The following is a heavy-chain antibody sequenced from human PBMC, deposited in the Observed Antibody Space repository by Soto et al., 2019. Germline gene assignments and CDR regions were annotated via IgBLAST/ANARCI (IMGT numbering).Heavy chain of an antibody. Sequence: SETLSLTCTVSGGSISSYYWSWIRQPPGKGLEWIGYIYYSGSTNYNPSLKSRVTISVDTSKNQFSLKLSSVTAADTAVYHCARAYGDYVRSWFDHWGQGTLVTVSS. V-gene: IGHV4-59*01. J-gene: IGHJ5*02. D-gene: IGHD4-17*01. CDR3: ARAYGDYVRSWFDH. CDR2: IYYSGST. CDR1: GGSISSYY.